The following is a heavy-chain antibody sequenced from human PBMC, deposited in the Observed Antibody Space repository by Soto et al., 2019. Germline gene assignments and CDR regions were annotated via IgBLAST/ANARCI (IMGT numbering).Heavy chain of an antibody. CDR3: ARDFIVVVPAASFYYMDV. CDR1: GFTFSSYG. CDR2: IWYDGSNK. J-gene: IGHJ6*03. V-gene: IGHV3-33*01. Sequence: SLRLSCAASGFTFSSYGMHWVRQAPGKGLEWVAVIWYDGSNKYYADSVKGRFTISRDNSKNTLYLQMNSLRAEDTAVYYCARDFIVVVPAASFYYMDVWGKGTTVTVSS. D-gene: IGHD2-2*01.